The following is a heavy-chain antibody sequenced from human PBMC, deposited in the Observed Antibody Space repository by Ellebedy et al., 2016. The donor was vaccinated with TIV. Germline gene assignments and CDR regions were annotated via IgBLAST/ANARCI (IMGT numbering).Heavy chain of an antibody. CDR1: GFTFSRYA. V-gene: IGHV3-33*01. Sequence: PGGSLRLSCAASGFTFSRYAMNWVRQATGKGLEWVAVIWDDGSNTYYADSVKGRFSISRDNSKNTLYLQMNSLRAEDTAVYYCARPRVRSSYYHGMDVWGQGTTIIVSS. CDR2: IWDDGSNT. D-gene: IGHD3-16*01. CDR3: ARPRVRSSYYHGMDV. J-gene: IGHJ6*02.